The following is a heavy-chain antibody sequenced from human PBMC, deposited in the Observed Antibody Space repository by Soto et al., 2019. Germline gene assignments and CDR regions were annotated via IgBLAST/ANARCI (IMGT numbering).Heavy chain of an antibody. CDR3: ARGVYGSGNYYTGPSAFDI. Sequence: QVQLEQSGAEVKKPGSSVKVSCKASGGTLSDHGVAWLRQAPGQGLAWMGGTIPVFNTAKYAQKFQGRVTVTADKLTNIAYMELSSLRSDDTSCYFCARGVYGSGNYYTGPSAFDIWGQGTMVIVSS. D-gene: IGHD3-10*01. CDR1: GGTLSDHG. CDR2: TIPVFNTA. V-gene: IGHV1-69*06. J-gene: IGHJ3*02.